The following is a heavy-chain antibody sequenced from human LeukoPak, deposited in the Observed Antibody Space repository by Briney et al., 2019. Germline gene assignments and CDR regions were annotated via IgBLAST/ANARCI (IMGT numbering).Heavy chain of an antibody. J-gene: IGHJ4*02. Sequence: PGGSLRLSCAASGFTFSSYAMHWVRQAPGKGLGWVAVISYDGSNKYYADSVKGRFTISRDNSKNTLYLQMNSLRAEDTAVYYCARDTSGYRGYWGQGTLVTVSS. CDR2: ISYDGSNK. D-gene: IGHD3-10*01. CDR3: ARDTSGYRGY. CDR1: GFTFSSYA. V-gene: IGHV3-30-3*01.